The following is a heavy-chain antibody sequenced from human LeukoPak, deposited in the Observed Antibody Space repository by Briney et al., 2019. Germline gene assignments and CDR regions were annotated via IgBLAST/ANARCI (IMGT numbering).Heavy chain of an antibody. J-gene: IGHJ6*02. CDR3: ARDQFFVVVPAASARADYYYYGMDV. V-gene: IGHV3-66*01. D-gene: IGHD2-2*01. CDR1: GFTVSSNY. Sequence: TGGSLRLSCAASGFTVSSNYMSWVRQAPGKGLEWVSVIYSGGSTYYADSVKGRFTISRDNSKNTLYLQMNSLRAEDTAVYYCARDQFFVVVPAASARADYYYYGMDVWGQGTTVTVSS. CDR2: IYSGGST.